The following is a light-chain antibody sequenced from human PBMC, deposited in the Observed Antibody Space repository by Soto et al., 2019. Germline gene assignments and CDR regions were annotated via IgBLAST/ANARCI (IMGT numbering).Light chain of an antibody. CDR1: QSVSSSY. Sequence: EIVLTQSPGTLSLSPGERATLSCRASQSVSSSYLAWYQQKPGQAPRLLIYGASSRATGIPDRFSGSGSGTDFPLTIRRLEPEDFAVDYCQQYGSSPWTFGQGTKVEIK. V-gene: IGKV3-20*01. CDR3: QQYGSSPWT. CDR2: GAS. J-gene: IGKJ1*01.